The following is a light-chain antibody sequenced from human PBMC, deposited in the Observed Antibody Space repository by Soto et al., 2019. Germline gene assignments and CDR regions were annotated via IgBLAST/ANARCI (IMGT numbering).Light chain of an antibody. CDR3: SSYTSSSTLYV. J-gene: IGLJ1*01. CDR1: RSDVGGYNY. Sequence: QSALTQPASVSGSPGQSITISCTGTRSDVGGYNYVSWYQQHPGKAPKLMIYDVSNRPSGVSNSFSGSKSGNTASLTISGLQAEDEADYYCSSYTSSSTLYVFGTGTKLTVL. CDR2: DVS. V-gene: IGLV2-14*01.